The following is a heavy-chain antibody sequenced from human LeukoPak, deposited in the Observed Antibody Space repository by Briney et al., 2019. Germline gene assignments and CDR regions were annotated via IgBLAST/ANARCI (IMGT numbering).Heavy chain of an antibody. D-gene: IGHD1-26*01. V-gene: IGHV3-15*01. CDR3: TGQQRSYYYFDY. CDR2: IKSKTDGGTT. J-gene: IGHJ4*02. Sequence: GGSLRLSCAASGFTFSNAWMSWVRQAPGKGLEWVGRIKSKTDGGTTDYAAPVKGRFTISRDDSKNTLYLQMNSLKTEDTAVYYCTGQQRSYYYFDYWGQGTLVTVSS. CDR1: GFTFSNAW.